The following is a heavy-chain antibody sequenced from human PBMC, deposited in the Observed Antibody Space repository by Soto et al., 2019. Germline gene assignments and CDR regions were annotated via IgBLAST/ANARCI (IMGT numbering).Heavy chain of an antibody. J-gene: IGHJ5*02. D-gene: IGHD6-13*01. Sequence: TLYLTCSVSGGSITSGRSSWNWIREPPGKGLEWIASIYHSGSTYKNPSLKSRVTISVDRSKNQFSLKLSSVTAADTAVYYCVRESAPSGPHWFDTWGPGTLVTVS. CDR3: VRESAPSGPHWFDT. CDR1: GGSITSGRSS. CDR2: IYHSGST. V-gene: IGHV4-30-2*01.